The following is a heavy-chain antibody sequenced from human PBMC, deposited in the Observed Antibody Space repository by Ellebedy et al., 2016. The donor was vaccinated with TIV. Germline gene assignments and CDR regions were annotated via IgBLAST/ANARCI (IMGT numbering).Heavy chain of an antibody. J-gene: IGHJ6*02. V-gene: IGHV3-11*06. CDR3: ASYCSSTSCPTDYYYGLDV. CDR2: ISSSSSYT. CDR1: GFTFSDYY. D-gene: IGHD2-2*01. Sequence: GESLKISCAASGFTFSDYYMSWIRQAPGKGLEWVSYISSSSSYTNYADSVKGRFTISRDKAKNSLFLQMNSLSAEDTAVYYCASYCSSTSCPTDYYYGLDVWGQGTTVTVSS.